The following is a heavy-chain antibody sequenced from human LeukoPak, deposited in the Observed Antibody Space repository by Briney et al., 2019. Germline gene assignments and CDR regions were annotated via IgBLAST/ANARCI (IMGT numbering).Heavy chain of an antibody. V-gene: IGHV4-4*07. CDR2: IYTSGST. Sequence: HPSETLSLTCTVSGVSISSYYWSWIRQPAGKGLEWIGRIYTSGSTNYNPPLKSRVTMSVDTSKNQFSLKLSSVTAADTAVYYCAVVGSIAARVDAFDIWGQGTMVTVSS. CDR3: AVVGSIAARVDAFDI. D-gene: IGHD6-6*01. J-gene: IGHJ3*02. CDR1: GVSISSYY.